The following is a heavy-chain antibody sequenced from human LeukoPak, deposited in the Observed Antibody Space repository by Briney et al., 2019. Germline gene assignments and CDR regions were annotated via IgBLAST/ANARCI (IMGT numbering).Heavy chain of an antibody. CDR1: GYTLTELS. V-gene: IGHV1-2*04. CDR3: ARALWFGELTDYYYYGMDV. J-gene: IGHJ6*02. Sequence: ASVKVSCKVSGYTLTELSMHWVRQAPGQGLEWMGWINPNSGGTNYAQKFQGWVTMTRDTSISTAYMELSRLRSDDTAVYYCARALWFGELTDYYYYGMDVWGQGTTVTVSS. CDR2: INPNSGGT. D-gene: IGHD3-10*01.